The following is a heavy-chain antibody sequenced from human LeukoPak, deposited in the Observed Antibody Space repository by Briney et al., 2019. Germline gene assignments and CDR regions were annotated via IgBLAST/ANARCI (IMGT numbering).Heavy chain of an antibody. CDR3: ARDVGSGWPNTDAFDI. CDR1: GFTFSSYA. V-gene: IGHV3-30*04. D-gene: IGHD6-19*01. CDR2: ISYDGSNK. Sequence: GRSLRLSCAASGFTFSSYAMHWVRQAPGKGLEWVAVISYDGSNKYYADSVKGRFTISRDNSKNTLYLQMNSLRAEDTAVYYCARDVGSGWPNTDAFDIWGQGTMVTVSS. J-gene: IGHJ3*02.